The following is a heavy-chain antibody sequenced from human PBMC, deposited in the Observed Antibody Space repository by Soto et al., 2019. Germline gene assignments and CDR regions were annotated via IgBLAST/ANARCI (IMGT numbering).Heavy chain of an antibody. CDR1: GFTFSNAW. CDR3: TTTNGRLERPTKDF. Sequence: EVQLVESGGGLVKPGGSLRLSCAASGFTFSNAWMSWVRRAPGKGLEWVGRIKSDAYGGAIDYAAPVKGRFTISRDESKNRLFLQMNNLRAEDTAVYSCTTTNGRLERPTKDFGGQGTPVIVSS. D-gene: IGHD1-1*01. CDR2: IKSDAYGGAI. J-gene: IGHJ4*02. V-gene: IGHV3-15*01.